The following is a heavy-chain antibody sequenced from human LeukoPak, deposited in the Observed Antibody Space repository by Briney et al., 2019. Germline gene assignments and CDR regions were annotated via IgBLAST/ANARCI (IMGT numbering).Heavy chain of an antibody. CDR3: ARGSWELLRGYYYYMDV. V-gene: IGHV4-4*09. J-gene: IGHJ6*03. CDR2: IYTSGST. D-gene: IGHD1-26*01. CDR1: GGSISSYY. Sequence: PSETLSLTCTVSGGSISSYYWSWIRQPPGKGLEWIGYIYTSGSTNYNPSLKSRVTISVDTSKNQFSLKLSSVTAADTAVYYCARGSWELLRGYYYYMDVWGKGTTVTVSS.